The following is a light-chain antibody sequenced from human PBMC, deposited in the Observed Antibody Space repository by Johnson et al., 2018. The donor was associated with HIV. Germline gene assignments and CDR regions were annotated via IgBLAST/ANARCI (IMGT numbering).Light chain of an antibody. CDR3: GTWDSSLSVYV. CDR2: DNY. V-gene: IGLV1-51*01. Sequence: QSVLTQPPSVSAAPGQKVTFSCSGSTSNIGNNDVSWYRQLPGTAPKLLIYDNYKRPSGIPDRFSGSKSGTSATLDITGLQTGDEPDYYCGTWDSSLSVYVFATGTNVTVL. J-gene: IGLJ1*01. CDR1: TSNIGNND.